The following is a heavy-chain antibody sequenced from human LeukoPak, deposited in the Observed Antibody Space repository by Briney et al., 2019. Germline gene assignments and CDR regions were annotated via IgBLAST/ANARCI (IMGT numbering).Heavy chain of an antibody. CDR3: ASGLGSIAAAGPPTFDAFDI. D-gene: IGHD6-13*01. V-gene: IGHV4-34*01. J-gene: IGHJ3*02. CDR1: GGPFSGYY. CDR2: INHSGST. Sequence: KTSETLSLTCAVYGGPFSGYYWSWIRQPPAKGLEWIGEINHSGSTNYNPSLKSRVTISVDTSKNQFSLKLSSVTAADTAVYYCASGLGSIAAAGPPTFDAFDIWGQETMVTVSS.